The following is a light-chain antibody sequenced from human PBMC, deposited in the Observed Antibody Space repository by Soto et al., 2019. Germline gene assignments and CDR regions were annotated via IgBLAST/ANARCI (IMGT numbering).Light chain of an antibody. J-gene: IGKJ1*01. V-gene: IGKV3-11*01. CDR3: QQRTDRPPWT. CDR1: QSISSY. Sequence: EIVLTQSPGTLSLSPGERATLSCRASQSISSYLAWYQHKPGQAPRLLIFDASPRATGIPARFRGSGSGTDFTLSISSLEPEDFAVYYCQQRTDRPPWTFGQGTKVDIK. CDR2: DAS.